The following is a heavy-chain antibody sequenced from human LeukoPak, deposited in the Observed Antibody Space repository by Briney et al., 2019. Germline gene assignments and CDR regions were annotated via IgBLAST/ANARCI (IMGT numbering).Heavy chain of an antibody. V-gene: IGHV3-30-3*01. Sequence: GRSLRLSCAASGFTFSSYTMDWVRQAPGKGLEWLAVVSYDGSNKYYADSVKGRFTISRDNSNNTLYLQMNSLRAEDTAVYYCARDGASHTWAPYYFDFWGRGTLVTVSS. CDR3: ARDGASHTWAPYYFDF. CDR2: VSYDGSNK. CDR1: GFTFSSYT. D-gene: IGHD3-16*01. J-gene: IGHJ4*02.